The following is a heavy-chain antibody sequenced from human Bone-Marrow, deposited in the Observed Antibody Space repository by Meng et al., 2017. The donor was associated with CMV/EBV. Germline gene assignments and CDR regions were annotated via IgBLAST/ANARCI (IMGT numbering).Heavy chain of an antibody. V-gene: IGHV3-7*01. CDR1: GFTFSSYW. CDR2: IKQDGSEK. J-gene: IGHJ4*02. Sequence: GGSLRLSCAASGFTFSSYWMSWVRQAPGKGLEWVANIKQDGSEKYYVDSVKGRFTISRDNSKNTLYLQMNSLRAEDTAVYYCAKGDYGDYIAYWGQGTLVTVSS. CDR3: AKGDYGDYIAY. D-gene: IGHD4-17*01.